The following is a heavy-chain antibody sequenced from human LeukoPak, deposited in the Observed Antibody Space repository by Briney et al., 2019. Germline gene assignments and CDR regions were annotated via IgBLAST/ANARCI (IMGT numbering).Heavy chain of an antibody. CDR3: ARDPSYGGYAYYYYYGMDV. CDR2: INAGNGNT. CDR1: GYTFTSYA. Sequence: EASVKVSCKASGYTFTSYAMHWVRQAPGQRLEWMGWINAGNGNTKYSQKFQGRVTMTTDTSTSTAYMELRSLRSDDTAVYYCARDPSYGGYAYYYYYGMDVWGQGTTVTVSS. D-gene: IGHD5-12*01. V-gene: IGHV1-3*01. J-gene: IGHJ6*02.